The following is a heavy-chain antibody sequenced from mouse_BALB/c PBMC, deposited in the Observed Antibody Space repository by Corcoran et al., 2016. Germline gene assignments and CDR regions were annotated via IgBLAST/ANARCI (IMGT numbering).Heavy chain of an antibody. CDR2: ILPGSGST. CDR3: ARADDRSRYAY. D-gene: IGHD2-14*01. CDR1: GYTFSSYW. V-gene: IGHV1-9*01. J-gene: IGHJ3*01. Sequence: QVQLQQSGAELMKPGASVKISCKATGYTFSSYWIEWVKQRPGHGLEWIGEILPGSGSTNYNEKFKGKATFTADTSSNTAYMQLSSLTSEDSAVYYGARADDRSRYAYWGQGTLVTVSA.